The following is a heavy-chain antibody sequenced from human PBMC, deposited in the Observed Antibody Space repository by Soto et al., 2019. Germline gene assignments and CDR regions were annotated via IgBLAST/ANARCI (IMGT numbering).Heavy chain of an antibody. J-gene: IGHJ6*03. Sequence: ASVKVSCKVSGYTLTELSMHWVRQAPGKGLEWMGGFDPEDGETIYAQKFQGRVTMTEDTSTDTAYMKLSSLRSEDTAVYYCATSGISSSSSSPYYYYYYMDVWGKGTTVTVSS. CDR1: GYTLTELS. D-gene: IGHD6-6*01. V-gene: IGHV1-24*01. CDR3: ATSGISSSSSSPYYYYYYMDV. CDR2: FDPEDGET.